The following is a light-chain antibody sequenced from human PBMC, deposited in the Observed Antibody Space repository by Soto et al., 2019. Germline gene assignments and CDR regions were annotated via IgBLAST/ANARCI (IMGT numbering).Light chain of an antibody. J-gene: IGKJ4*01. CDR2: GAS. CDR1: QSVSSNY. V-gene: IGKV3-20*01. Sequence: EIVVTQSPGTLSLSPGEGATLSCRASQSVSSNYLAWYQQKHGQAPRLLIYGASNRATGIPDRFSGSGSGTEFTLTISRLEPEDFAVYYCHQYSSSPLTFGGGTKVEIK. CDR3: HQYSSSPLT.